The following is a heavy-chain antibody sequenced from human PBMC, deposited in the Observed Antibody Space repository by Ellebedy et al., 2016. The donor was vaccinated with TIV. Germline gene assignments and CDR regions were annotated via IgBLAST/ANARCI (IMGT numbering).Heavy chain of an antibody. J-gene: IGHJ4*02. D-gene: IGHD3/OR15-3a*01. V-gene: IGHV5-10-1*01. CDR3: ARHGLGENAAFDH. Sequence: GESLKISXKASGYDFTYYWITWVRQMPGKGLEWMGRIDPSDSSMKFRPSFQGHATISLDKSINTAYLQWSSLKASDTAIYYCARHGLGENAAFDHWGQGTLVTVSS. CDR1: GYDFTYYW. CDR2: IDPSDSSM.